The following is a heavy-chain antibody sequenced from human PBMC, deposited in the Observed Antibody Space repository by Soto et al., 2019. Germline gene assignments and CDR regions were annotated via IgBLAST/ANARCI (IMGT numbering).Heavy chain of an antibody. J-gene: IGHJ6*02. CDR2: INPDGSDK. CDR3: ASGHYGLDV. CDR1: EFTFSNHW. V-gene: IGHV3-7*05. Sequence: GGSLRLSCAASEFTFSNHWVTWVRQAPVKGLEWVAHINPDGSDKDFLDSVKGRFTISRDNAKSSLSLQMNSLRVEDTAVYYCASGHYGLDVWGQGTTVTVSS.